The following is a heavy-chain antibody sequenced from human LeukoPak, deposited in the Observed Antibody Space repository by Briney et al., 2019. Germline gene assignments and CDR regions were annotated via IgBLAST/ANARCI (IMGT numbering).Heavy chain of an antibody. J-gene: IGHJ5*02. CDR3: ARFHWNYDGLAWFDP. D-gene: IGHD1-7*01. Sequence: PSETLPLTCSVPGDSISPYSWTWIRQPAGKGLGWIGRIFISGAAFYNPSLKSRVTISIATSKAQFSLSLSSVTAAHTALYYCARFHWNYDGLAWFDPWGQGTLVIVSS. V-gene: IGHV4-4*07. CDR1: GDSISPYS. CDR2: IFISGAA.